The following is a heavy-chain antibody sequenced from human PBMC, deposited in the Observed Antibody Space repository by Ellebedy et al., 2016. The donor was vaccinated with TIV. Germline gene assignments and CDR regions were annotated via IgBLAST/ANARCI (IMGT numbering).Heavy chain of an antibody. V-gene: IGHV1-18*04. CDR1: GYTFTAYY. Sequence: AASVKVSCKASGYTFTAYYMHWVRQAPGQGLEWMGWIRAYNGNTNYAQKFQGRVTITADKSTSTAYMELSSLRSEDTAVYYCARGGGSSWYRKYFDYWGQGTLVTVSS. J-gene: IGHJ4*02. CDR2: IRAYNGNT. D-gene: IGHD6-13*01. CDR3: ARGGGSSWYRKYFDY.